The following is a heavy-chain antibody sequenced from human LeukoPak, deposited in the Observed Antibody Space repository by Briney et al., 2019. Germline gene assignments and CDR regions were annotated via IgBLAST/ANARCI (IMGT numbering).Heavy chain of an antibody. CDR2: ISGRGGST. D-gene: IGHD3-16*01. J-gene: IGHJ4*02. V-gene: IGHV3-23*01. Sequence: GGSLRLSCAASGFTFSSYAMSWVRQGPGKGLEWVSGISGRGGSTNYADSVKGRFTISRDNSKNTLYLQMDSLRAEDTAVYYCAKDRGAPLWGQGTLVTVSS. CDR1: GFTFSSYA. CDR3: AKDRGAPL.